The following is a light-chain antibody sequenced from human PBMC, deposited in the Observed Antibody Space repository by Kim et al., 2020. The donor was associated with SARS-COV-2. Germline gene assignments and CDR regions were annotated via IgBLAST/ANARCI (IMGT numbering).Light chain of an antibody. J-gene: IGKJ1*01. CDR2: SAS. V-gene: IGKV3-20*01. Sequence: ENVLTQSPGTLSLSPGERATLSCRASQSVSSNFLAWDQQKAGQAPRLVIYSASSRASGIPDRFSGSGSGTDFTLTISTLEPEDFAVYYCQQYATSPETVGQGTKVDIK. CDR3: QQYATSPET. CDR1: QSVSSNF.